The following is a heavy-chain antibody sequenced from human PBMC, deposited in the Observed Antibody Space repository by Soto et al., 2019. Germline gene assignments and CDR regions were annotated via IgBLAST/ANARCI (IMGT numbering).Heavy chain of an antibody. CDR2: IKQDGSEK. J-gene: IGHJ4*02. CDR1: GFTFSSYL. D-gene: IGHD6-13*01. V-gene: IGHV3-7*01. Sequence: GGSLRLSCAASGFTFSSYLMSWVGEAPGKGLEWVANIKQDGSEKYYVDSVKGRFTISRDNAKNSLYLQMNSLRAEDTAVYYCARDGQLVINYFDYWGQGTLVTFSS. CDR3: ARDGQLVINYFDY.